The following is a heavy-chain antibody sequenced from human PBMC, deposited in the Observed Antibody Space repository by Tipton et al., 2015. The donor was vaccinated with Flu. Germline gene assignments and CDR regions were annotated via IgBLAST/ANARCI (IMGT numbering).Heavy chain of an antibody. CDR2: TYYTGRT. CDR1: GDSISSNTYY. CDR3: ARSGSKGSSPDY. J-gene: IGHJ4*02. D-gene: IGHD6-13*01. V-gene: IGHV4-39*07. Sequence: GLVKPSETLSLTCTVSGDSISSNTYYWGWIRQPPGKGLEWIGTTYYTGRTYYNPSLKSRLTISIDTSKNQFSLKLTSVTAADTAMYYCARSGSKGSSPDYWGQGTLVTVSS.